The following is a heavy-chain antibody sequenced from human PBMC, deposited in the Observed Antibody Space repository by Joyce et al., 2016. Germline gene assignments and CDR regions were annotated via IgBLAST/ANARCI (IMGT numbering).Heavy chain of an antibody. D-gene: IGHD3-10*01. CDR2: INAGNGNT. J-gene: IGHJ4*02. CDR3: ARGSSALTYFDF. CDR1: GYTFTGHT. Sequence: QVQLVQSGAEVKKPGASVKVSCKASGYTFTGHTIHWVRQAPGQSSEWMGWINAGNGNTRCSQKFQGRVTVSRDTSANTAYMEVSSLRSEDTAVYYCARGSSALTYFDFWGQGTLVTVSS. V-gene: IGHV1-3*01.